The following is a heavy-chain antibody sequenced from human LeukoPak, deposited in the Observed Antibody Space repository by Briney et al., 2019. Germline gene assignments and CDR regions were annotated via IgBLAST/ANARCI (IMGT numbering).Heavy chain of an antibody. CDR1: VYTFTNYD. CDR3: ARVAGYTIEDYFDY. D-gene: IGHD3-9*01. J-gene: IGHJ4*02. CDR2: MNTNNGNT. Sequence: ASVKVSCKASVYTFTNYDINWVRQAAGQGLEWMGWMNTNNGNTGNAQKFQGRFTITRDTSISTAYMELSSLTSEDTAVYYCARVAGYTIEDYFDYWGQGTLVTVSS. V-gene: IGHV1-8*01.